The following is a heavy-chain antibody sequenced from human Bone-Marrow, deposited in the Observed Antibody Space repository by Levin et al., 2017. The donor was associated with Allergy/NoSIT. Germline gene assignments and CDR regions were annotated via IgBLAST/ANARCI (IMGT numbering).Heavy chain of an antibody. D-gene: IGHD1-7*01. J-gene: IGHJ6*02. CDR2: ISGGGGNT. Sequence: GGSLRLSCAASGFTFSSFAMSWVRQAPGKGLEWVSTISGGGGNTNYADSVKGRFTISRDNSKNTLFLQMNILRAEDTAVYYCARERITGTTWGGIYGMDVWGQGTTVTVSS. CDR3: ARERITGTTWGGIYGMDV. V-gene: IGHV3-23*01. CDR1: GFTFSSFA.